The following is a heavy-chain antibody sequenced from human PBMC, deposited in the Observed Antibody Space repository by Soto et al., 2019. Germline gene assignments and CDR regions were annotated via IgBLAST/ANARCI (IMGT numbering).Heavy chain of an antibody. CDR3: AGQSGARGVWSGYYGYYYGREG. CDR1: CGSISSYY. J-gene: IGHJ6*02. Sequence: SEPLSLTCTVSCGSISSYYWSWIRQPAGKGLEWIGRIYTSGSTNYNPSLKSRVTMSVDTSKNQFSLKLSSVTAADTAVYYCAGQSGARGVWSGYYGYYYGREGWGQRTTVTAAS. D-gene: IGHD3-3*01. V-gene: IGHV4-4*07. CDR2: IYTSGST.